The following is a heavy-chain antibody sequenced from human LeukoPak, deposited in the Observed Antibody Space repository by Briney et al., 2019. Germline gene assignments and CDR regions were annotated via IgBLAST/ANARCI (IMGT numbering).Heavy chain of an antibody. J-gene: IGHJ5*02. CDR2: IYYSGST. Sequence: SETLSLTCTVSGGSISSGGYYWSWIRQHPGKGLEWIGYIYYSGSTYYNPSLKSRVTISVDTSKNQFSLKLSSVTAADTAVYYCASASSTSGWDWFDPWGQGTLVTVSS. D-gene: IGHD2-2*01. V-gene: IGHV4-31*03. CDR3: ASASSTSGWDWFDP. CDR1: GGSISSGGYY.